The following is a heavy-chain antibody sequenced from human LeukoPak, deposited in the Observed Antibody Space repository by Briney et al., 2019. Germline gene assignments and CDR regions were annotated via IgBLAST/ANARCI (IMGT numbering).Heavy chain of an antibody. V-gene: IGHV3-30*18. CDR1: GFTFSSYG. J-gene: IGHJ4*02. Sequence: PGGSLRLSCAASGFTFSSYGMHWVRQAPGKGLEWVAVISYDGSNKYYADSVKGRFTISRDNSKNTLYLQMNSLRAEDTAVYYCAKPPLIGSQTYFDYWGQGTLVTVSS. CDR2: ISYDGSNK. D-gene: IGHD1-26*01. CDR3: AKPPLIGSQTYFDY.